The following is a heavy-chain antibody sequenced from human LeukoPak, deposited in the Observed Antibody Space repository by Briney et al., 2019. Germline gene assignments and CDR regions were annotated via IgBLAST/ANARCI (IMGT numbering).Heavy chain of an antibody. V-gene: IGHV3-30-3*01. J-gene: IGHJ3*02. Sequence: GRSLRLSCAASGFTFSSYAMHWVRQAPGKGLGWVAVISYDGSNKYYADSVKGRFTISRDNSKNTLYLQMNSLRAEDTAVYYCARVSSDYYDSSGYYYVVGAFDIWGQGTMVTVSS. CDR1: GFTFSSYA. CDR3: ARVSSDYYDSSGYYYVVGAFDI. CDR2: ISYDGSNK. D-gene: IGHD3-22*01.